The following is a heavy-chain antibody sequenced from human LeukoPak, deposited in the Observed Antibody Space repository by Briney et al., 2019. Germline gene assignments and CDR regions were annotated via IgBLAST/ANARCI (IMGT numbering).Heavy chain of an antibody. D-gene: IGHD3-22*01. CDR3: ARGPLGSSGSGDAFDI. J-gene: IGHJ3*02. CDR2: ISYDGSNK. Sequence: GGSLRLSCAASGFTFSSYVMHWVRQAPGKGLEWVAVISYDGSNKYYADSVKGRFTISRDNSKNTLYLQMNSLRAEDTAVYYCARGPLGSSGSGDAFDIWGQGTMVTVSS. V-gene: IGHV3-30*04. CDR1: GFTFSSYV.